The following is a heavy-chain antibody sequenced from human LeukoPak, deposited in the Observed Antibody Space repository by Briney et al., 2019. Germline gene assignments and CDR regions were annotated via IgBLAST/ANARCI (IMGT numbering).Heavy chain of an antibody. D-gene: IGHD3-10*01. V-gene: IGHV4-59*12. J-gene: IGHJ4*02. CDR3: ARDILDYYGSGSITEDY. CDR1: GASISSDY. CDR2: IYYSGST. Sequence: SETLSLTCTVSGASISSDYWSWIRQPPGKGLEWIGSIYYSGSTYYNPSLKSRVTISVDTSKNQFSLKLSSVTAADTAVYYCARDILDYYGSGSITEDYWGQGTLVTVSS.